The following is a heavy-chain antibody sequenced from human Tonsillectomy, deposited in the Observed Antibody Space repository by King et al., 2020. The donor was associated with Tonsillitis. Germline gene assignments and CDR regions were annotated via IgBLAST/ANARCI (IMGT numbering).Heavy chain of an antibody. D-gene: IGHD4-17*01. CDR2: MSESGGST. CDR3: AKRDGYY. V-gene: IGHV3-23*04. CDR1: GFTFSSYA. Sequence: VQLVESGGGLVQPGGSLRLSCAVSGFTFSSYAMSWVRQAPGRGLEWVSTMSESGGSTYYADSVKGRFTISRDNSKRTLYLQMNSLRAEDTAIYYCAKRDGYYWGQGTLVTVSS. J-gene: IGHJ4*02.